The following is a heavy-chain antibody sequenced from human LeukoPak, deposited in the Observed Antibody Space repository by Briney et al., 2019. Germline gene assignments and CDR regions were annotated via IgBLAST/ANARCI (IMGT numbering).Heavy chain of an antibody. D-gene: IGHD3/OR15-3a*01. CDR3: ASQYDFWSGSYFDY. J-gene: IGHJ4*02. CDR1: GFTFSSYA. Sequence: GGSLRLSCAASGFTFSSYAMSRVRQAPGKGLEWVANIKQDGSEKYYVDSVKGRFTISRDNAKNSLYLQMNSLRAEDTAVYYCASQYDFWSGSYFDYWGQGTLVTVSS. CDR2: IKQDGSEK. V-gene: IGHV3-7*01.